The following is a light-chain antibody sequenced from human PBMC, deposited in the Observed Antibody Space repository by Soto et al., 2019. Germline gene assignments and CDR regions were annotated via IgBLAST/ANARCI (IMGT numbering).Light chain of an antibody. CDR3: QQYYSYPFT. CDR2: AAS. Sequence: IQMTQSPSSLSASVGDRVTITCRASQGISSYLAWYQQKPGKAPKLLIYAASTLQSGVPSRLSGSGSGTDFTLTISCLQSEDFATYYCQQYYSYPFTFGGGTKVDIK. V-gene: IGKV1-8*01. J-gene: IGKJ4*01. CDR1: QGISSY.